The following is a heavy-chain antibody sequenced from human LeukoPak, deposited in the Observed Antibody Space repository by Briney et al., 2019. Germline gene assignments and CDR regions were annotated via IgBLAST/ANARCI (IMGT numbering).Heavy chain of an antibody. CDR2: IKQDGSEK. V-gene: IGHV3-7*01. Sequence: GGSLRFSCAASGFTFRSYWMSWVRQAPGKGLEWVASIKQDGSEKRYVDSVKGRFTISRDNAENSLYLQMNSLRVEDTAVYYCARVGFYDFWSGINFFDYWGQGTLVTVSS. J-gene: IGHJ4*02. CDR3: ARVGFYDFWSGINFFDY. CDR1: GFTFRSYW. D-gene: IGHD3-3*01.